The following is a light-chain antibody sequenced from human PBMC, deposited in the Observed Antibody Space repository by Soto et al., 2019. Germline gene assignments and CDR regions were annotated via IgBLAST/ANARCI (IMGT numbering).Light chain of an antibody. CDR3: HQYGYLGT. CDR2: DAS. CDR1: QTVSRSF. J-gene: IGKJ1*01. Sequence: EILLTQSPGTLSLSPGERATLSCGTSQTVSRSFLAWYQQKPGQAPRLLIYDASIRATDIPDRLTGSGSGTEFTLTISRMEPEDFAVYYCHQYGYLGTFGQGNKVDIK. V-gene: IGKV3-20*01.